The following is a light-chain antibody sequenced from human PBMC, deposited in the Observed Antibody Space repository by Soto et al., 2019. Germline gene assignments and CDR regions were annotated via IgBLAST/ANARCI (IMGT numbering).Light chain of an antibody. CDR3: QQYNKWPPYT. CDR1: QSVSSN. CDR2: GAS. V-gene: IGKV3-15*01. J-gene: IGKJ2*01. Sequence: IVMTQSPANLSVSPGERATLSCRASQSVSSNLAWYQQKPGQGPRLLIYGASTKATSIPARFSGSGSGTAFTLTINSLQSEDFAVYYGQQYNKWPPYTFGQGTKLEIK.